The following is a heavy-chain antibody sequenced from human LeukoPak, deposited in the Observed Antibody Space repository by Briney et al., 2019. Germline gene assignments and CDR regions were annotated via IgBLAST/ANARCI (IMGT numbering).Heavy chain of an antibody. CDR1: GSTVSSNY. J-gene: IGHJ6*03. D-gene: IGHD3-10*01. CDR2: IYSGGST. Sequence: GGSLRLSCAASGSTVSSNYMSWVRQAPGKGLEWVSVIYSGGSTYYADSVKGRFTISRDNSKNTLYLQMNSLRAEDTAVYYCAREGSLGASNYYYYYMDVWGKGTTVTVSS. CDR3: AREGSLGASNYYYYYMDV. V-gene: IGHV3-53*01.